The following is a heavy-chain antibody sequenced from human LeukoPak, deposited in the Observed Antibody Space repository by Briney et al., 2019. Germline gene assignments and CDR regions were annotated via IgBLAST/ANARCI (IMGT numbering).Heavy chain of an antibody. Sequence: GGSLRLSCAASGFTFSSYGMSWVRQAPGKGLEWVSGISGSGGSTYYADSVKGRFTISRDNSKNTLYLQMKSLRAEDTAVYYCALPPLDRNGYYLEYWGQGTLVTVSS. D-gene: IGHD3-22*01. V-gene: IGHV3-23*01. CDR3: ALPPLDRNGYYLEY. CDR1: GFTFSSYG. CDR2: ISGSGGST. J-gene: IGHJ4*02.